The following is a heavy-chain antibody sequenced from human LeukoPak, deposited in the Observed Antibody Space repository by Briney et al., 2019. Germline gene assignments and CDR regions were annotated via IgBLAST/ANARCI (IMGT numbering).Heavy chain of an antibody. J-gene: IGHJ4*02. CDR3: ARDKIQRYCSSTSCYTGYFDY. CDR2: ISSSSNYI. D-gene: IGHD2-2*02. V-gene: IGHV3-21*01. Sequence: GGSLRLSCVASGFTFSSYSMNWVRQAPGKGLEWVSSISSSSNYIYYADSVKGRFTISRDNAKNSVYLQMNSLRAEDTAVYYCARDKIQRYCSSTSCYTGYFDYWGQGTLVTVSS. CDR1: GFTFSSYS.